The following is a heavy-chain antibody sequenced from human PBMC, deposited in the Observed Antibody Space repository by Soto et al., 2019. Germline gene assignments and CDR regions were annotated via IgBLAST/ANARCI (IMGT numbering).Heavy chain of an antibody. D-gene: IGHD2-8*01. CDR2: ARNKANSYTT. Sequence: GVLRLSCAASGFTFSDHHMDWVRQAPGKGLEWVGRARNKANSYTTAYAASVKGRFTISRDDSKNSLSLQMNSLKTEDTAVYFCARLMGTRFDLWGQGTLVTVSS. CDR3: ARLMGTRFDL. V-gene: IGHV3-72*01. J-gene: IGHJ4*02. CDR1: GFTFSDHH.